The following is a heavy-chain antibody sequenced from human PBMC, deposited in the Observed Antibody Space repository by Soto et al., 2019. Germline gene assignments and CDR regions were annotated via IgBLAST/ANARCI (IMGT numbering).Heavy chain of an antibody. D-gene: IGHD6-19*01. V-gene: IGHV3-15*01. J-gene: IGHJ4*02. Sequence: GGALRFSCAASGFPFNNAWMSWVRQAPGGGLEWVGRIKRNIDGGTTDYAAPVKGRFAISRDDSNSILYLQMNSLKSEDTAVYYCTTVDAVVLNWGQGILVTVSS. CDR1: GFPFNNAW. CDR2: IKRNIDGGTT. CDR3: TTVDAVVLN.